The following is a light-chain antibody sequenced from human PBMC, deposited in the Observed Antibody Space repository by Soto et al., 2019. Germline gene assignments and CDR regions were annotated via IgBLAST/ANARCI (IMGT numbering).Light chain of an antibody. CDR1: QSVSSSY. CDR3: QQYGISPLT. Sequence: EIVLTQSPGTLSLSPGERATLSCRASQSVSSSYLAWYQQKPGQAPRLLIYGASSRATGIPDRFSGSGSGTDFTLTISRLEPDDFAVYYCQQYGISPLTFGGGT. J-gene: IGKJ4*01. V-gene: IGKV3-20*01. CDR2: GAS.